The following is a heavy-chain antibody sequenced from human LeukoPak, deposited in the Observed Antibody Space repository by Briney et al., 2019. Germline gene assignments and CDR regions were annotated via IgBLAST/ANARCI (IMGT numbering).Heavy chain of an antibody. V-gene: IGHV3-7*01. CDR3: VNYDTTTGQSDY. D-gene: IGHD1-26*01. J-gene: IGHJ4*02. Sequence: GGSLRLSCAASGFTFSSYEMSWVRQAPGKGLEWVANIKQDGSEKHYVDSVKGRFTISRDNAENSLFLQMNNLRAEDTAIYYCVNYDTTTGQSDYWGQGTLVTVSS. CDR2: IKQDGSEK. CDR1: GFTFSSYE.